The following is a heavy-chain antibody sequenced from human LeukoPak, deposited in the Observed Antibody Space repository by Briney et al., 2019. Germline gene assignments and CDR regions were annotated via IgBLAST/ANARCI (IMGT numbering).Heavy chain of an antibody. J-gene: IGHJ5*02. CDR2: IYTSGST. D-gene: IGHD3-3*01. V-gene: IGHV4-61*02. CDR1: GGSISSGSYY. Sequence: KPSQTLSLTCTVSGGSISSGSYYWSWIRQPAGKGLEWIGRIYTSGSTNYNPSLKSRVTMSVDTSKNQFSLKLSSVTAADTAVYYCARTPYYDFWSGYPTNWFDPWGQGTLVTVSS. CDR3: ARTPYYDFWSGYPTNWFDP.